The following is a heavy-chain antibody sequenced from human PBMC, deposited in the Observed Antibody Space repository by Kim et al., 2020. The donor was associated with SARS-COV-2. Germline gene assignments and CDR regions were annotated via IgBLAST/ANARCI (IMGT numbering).Heavy chain of an antibody. Sequence: KFQGRVTITADESTSTAYMELSSLRSEDTAVYYCARNIAAAGTGYNWFDPWGQGTLVTVSS. CDR3: ARNIAAAGTGYNWFDP. J-gene: IGHJ5*02. V-gene: IGHV1-69*01. D-gene: IGHD6-13*01.